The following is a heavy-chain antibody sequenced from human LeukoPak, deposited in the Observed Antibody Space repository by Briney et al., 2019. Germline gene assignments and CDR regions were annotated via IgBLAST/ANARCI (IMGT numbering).Heavy chain of an antibody. J-gene: IGHJ4*02. D-gene: IGHD3-22*01. Sequence: GGSLRLSCIASGFTFSIYGMHWVRQAPGKGLEWVAFIRYDGSNKYYADSVKGRFTISRDNSKNTLYLQLNSLRVEDTAVYYCAKEKKYYYDGSGYPGYDYWGQGTLVTVSS. V-gene: IGHV3-30*02. CDR1: GFTFSIYG. CDR2: IRYDGSNK. CDR3: AKEKKYYYDGSGYPGYDY.